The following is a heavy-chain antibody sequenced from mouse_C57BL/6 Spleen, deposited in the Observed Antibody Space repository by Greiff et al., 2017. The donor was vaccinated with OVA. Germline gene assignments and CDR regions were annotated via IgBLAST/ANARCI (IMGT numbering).Heavy chain of an antibody. J-gene: IGHJ2*01. CDR1: GYTFTSYW. D-gene: IGHD4-1*02. CDR3: AREGQLGLDY. Sequence: VQLQQPGAELVMPGASVKLSCKASGYTFTSYWMHWVKQRPGQGLEWIGEIDPSDSYTNYNQKFKGKSTLTVDKSSSTAYMQLSSLTSEDSAVYYCAREGQLGLDYWGQGTTLTVSS. CDR2: IDPSDSYT. V-gene: IGHV1-69*01.